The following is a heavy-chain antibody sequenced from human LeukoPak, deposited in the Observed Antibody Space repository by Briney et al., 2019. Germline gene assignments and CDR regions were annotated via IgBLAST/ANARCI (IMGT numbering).Heavy chain of an antibody. V-gene: IGHV4-4*02. CDR3: ARDGGDSDAFDI. Sequence: SSETLSLTCAVSGGSISSSNWWSWVRQPPGKGLEWIGEIYHSGSTNYNPSLKSRVTISVDKSKNLFSLKLSSVTAADTAVYYCARDGGDSDAFDIWGQGTMVTVSS. CDR2: IYHSGST. J-gene: IGHJ3*02. D-gene: IGHD2-21*02. CDR1: GGSISSSNW.